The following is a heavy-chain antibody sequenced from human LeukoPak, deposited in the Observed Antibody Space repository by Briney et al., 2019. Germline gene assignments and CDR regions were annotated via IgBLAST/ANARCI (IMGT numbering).Heavy chain of an antibody. V-gene: IGHV4-4*07. J-gene: IGHJ5*02. D-gene: IGHD1-26*01. Sequence: SETLSLTRTVSGGSISSYLWSWIRQSAGKGLEWIGRIYTSGSTNYNPSLKSRVTMSVDTSKNQFSLNLSSVTAADTAVYYCARDRSESGSYDWFDPWGQGTLVTVSS. CDR1: GGSISSYL. CDR3: ARDRSESGSYDWFDP. CDR2: IYTSGST.